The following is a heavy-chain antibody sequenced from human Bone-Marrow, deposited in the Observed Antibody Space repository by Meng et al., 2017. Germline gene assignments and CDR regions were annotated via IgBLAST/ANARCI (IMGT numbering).Heavy chain of an antibody. D-gene: IGHD6-13*01. CDR2: INSDGSST. V-gene: IGHV3-74*01. Sequence: ESLKISCAASGFTFSSYWMHWVRQAPGKGLVWVSRINSDGSSTSYADSVKGRFTISRDNAKNTLYLQMNSLRAEDTAVYYCARVNGIAAAGTLAHYYYYGMDVWGQGTTVTVSS. J-gene: IGHJ6*02. CDR1: GFTFSSYW. CDR3: ARVNGIAAAGTLAHYYYYGMDV.